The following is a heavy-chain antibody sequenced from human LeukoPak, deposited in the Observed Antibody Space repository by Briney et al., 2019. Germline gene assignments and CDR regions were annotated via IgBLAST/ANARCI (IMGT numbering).Heavy chain of an antibody. CDR3: AKEVVSYCSSTSCYSDAFDI. J-gene: IGHJ3*02. CDR2: LYTSGST. D-gene: IGHD2-2*02. V-gene: IGHV4-61*02. CDR1: GGSISSGSYY. Sequence: SETLSLTCTVSGGSISSGSYYWRWLRQPPGKGLEWIGRLYTSGSTNYNPSLKSRATISVDTSKNQFSLKLTSVTAADTAVYDCAKEVVSYCSSTSCYSDAFDIWGQGTMVTVSS.